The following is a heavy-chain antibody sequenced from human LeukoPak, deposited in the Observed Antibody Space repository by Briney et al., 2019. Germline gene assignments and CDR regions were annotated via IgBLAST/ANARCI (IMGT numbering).Heavy chain of an antibody. Sequence: GGSLRLSCAASGFTFSSSGMSWVRQAPGKGLEWVSTFGGSGGSTYYTDSVRGRFTISRDNSKNTLYLQMNSLRAEDTAVYYCAKGPTSSWVQSFFDFWGQGTLVSVSS. J-gene: IGHJ4*02. CDR1: GFTFSSSG. CDR2: FGGSGGST. CDR3: AKGPTSSWVQSFFDF. V-gene: IGHV3-23*01. D-gene: IGHD6-13*01.